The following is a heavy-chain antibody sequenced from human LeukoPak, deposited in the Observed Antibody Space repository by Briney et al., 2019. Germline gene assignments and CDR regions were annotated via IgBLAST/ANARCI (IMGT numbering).Heavy chain of an antibody. CDR1: GYTFTSYY. CDR3: AGDLVRGVRAPDY. V-gene: IGHV1-2*02. CDR2: INPNSGGT. J-gene: IGHJ4*02. D-gene: IGHD3-10*01. Sequence: VASVKVSCKASGYTFTSYYMHWVRQAPGQGLEWMGWINPNSGGTNYAQKFQGRVTMTRDTSISTAYMELSRLRSDDTAVYYCAGDLVRGVRAPDYWGQGTLVTVSS.